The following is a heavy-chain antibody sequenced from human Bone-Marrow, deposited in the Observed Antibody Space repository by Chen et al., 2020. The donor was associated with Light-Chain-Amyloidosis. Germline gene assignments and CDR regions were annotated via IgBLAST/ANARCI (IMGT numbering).Heavy chain of an antibody. CDR3: AHRLKVQGVIGFDY. Sequence: QITLKESGPTLVKPTQTLTLTCTFSGFSLSTSGVGVGWIRQPPGKALEWLALIYWDDDKRYSPSLKSRLTITEDTSKNQVVLIMTNMDPVDTATYYCAHRLKVQGVIGFDYWCQGTLVTVSS. D-gene: IGHD3-10*01. CDR1: GFSLSTSGVG. CDR2: IYWDDDK. V-gene: IGHV2-5*02. J-gene: IGHJ4*02.